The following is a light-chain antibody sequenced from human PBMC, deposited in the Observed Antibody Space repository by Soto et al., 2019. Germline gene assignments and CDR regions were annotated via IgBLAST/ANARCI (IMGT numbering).Light chain of an antibody. V-gene: IGKV3-20*01. J-gene: IGKJ1*01. CDR1: QSVSSSY. Sequence: DIVLTQSPGTLSLSPGERATLSCRASQSVSSSYLAWYQQKAGQAPRLLMYGVSTRAIGIPDRFSGSGSGTDFTLTISRLEPEDFAVYYCQEYGSSRTFGQGTKVDIK. CDR2: GVS. CDR3: QEYGSSRT.